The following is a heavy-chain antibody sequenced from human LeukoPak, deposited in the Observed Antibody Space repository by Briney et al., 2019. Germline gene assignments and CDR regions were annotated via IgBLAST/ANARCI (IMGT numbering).Heavy chain of an antibody. CDR3: ARDRYSRAYCGGDCYQRMFDY. J-gene: IGHJ4*02. V-gene: IGHV1-18*01. CDR1: GYTFSNYG. Sequence: ASVKVPCKASGYTFSNYGINWVRQAPGQGLEWMGWISAYNGNTDYAQKVQGRVTMTTDTSTNAAFMEVRSLRSDDTAVYYCARDRYSRAYCGGDCYQRMFDYWGQGTLVTVSS. D-gene: IGHD2-21*02. CDR2: ISAYNGNT.